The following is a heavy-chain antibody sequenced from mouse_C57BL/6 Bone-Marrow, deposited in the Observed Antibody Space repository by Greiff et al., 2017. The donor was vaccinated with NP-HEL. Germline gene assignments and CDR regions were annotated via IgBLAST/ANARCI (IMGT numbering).Heavy chain of an antibody. CDR2: IDPEDGDT. CDR3: TTDDYDGYFDV. D-gene: IGHD2-4*01. V-gene: IGHV14-1*01. J-gene: IGHJ1*03. CDR1: GFNIKDYY. Sequence: VQLQQSGAELVRPGASVKLSCTASGFNIKDYYMHWVKQRPEQGLEWIGRIDPEDGDTEYAPKFQGKATMTADTSSNTAYLQLSSLTSEDTSVYYCTTDDYDGYFDVWGTGTTVTVSS.